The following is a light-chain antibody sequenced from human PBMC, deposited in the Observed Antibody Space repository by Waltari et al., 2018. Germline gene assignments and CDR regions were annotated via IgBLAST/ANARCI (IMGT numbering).Light chain of an antibody. CDR2: HAP. V-gene: IGKV3-20*01. Sequence: EIVLTQSPGTLSLSPGERATLSCRASQGVGKYLAWYQQRPGQAPRLLLYHAPIRATGIPDRFSGSGSGTDFSLTISRLEPEDFAVYYCQKYDFLPATFGQGTTVEIK. CDR1: QGVGKY. CDR3: QKYDFLPAT. J-gene: IGKJ1*01.